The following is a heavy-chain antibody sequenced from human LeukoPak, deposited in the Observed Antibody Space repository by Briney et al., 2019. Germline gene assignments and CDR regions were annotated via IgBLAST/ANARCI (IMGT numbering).Heavy chain of an antibody. D-gene: IGHD5-18*01. CDR1: GYTFTSYY. J-gene: IGHJ4*02. Sequence: ASVKVACKASGYTFTSYYMHWVRQAPGQGLEWMGVINPSGGSTNYAQKFQGRATMTRDTSTSTVYMELRSLRSEDTAVYSCARGVHNYGNFDFWGQGTLVTVSS. V-gene: IGHV1-46*01. CDR2: INPSGGST. CDR3: ARGVHNYGNFDF.